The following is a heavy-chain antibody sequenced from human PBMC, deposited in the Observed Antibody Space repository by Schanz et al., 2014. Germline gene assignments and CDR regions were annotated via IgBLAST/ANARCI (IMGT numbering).Heavy chain of an antibody. Sequence: QILLVQPGPEAKKPGASATVSCKASGGTFSSFGINWVRQAPGQGLEWMGRVIPILGVTHYAQKFQGRVTITADKATTTAYMELNSLNSDDAAVYYCATLDYADSVSWGQGTLVTVSS. CDR3: ATLDYADSVS. CDR1: GGTFSSFG. CDR2: VIPILGVT. J-gene: IGHJ5*02. D-gene: IGHD4-17*01. V-gene: IGHV1-69*02.